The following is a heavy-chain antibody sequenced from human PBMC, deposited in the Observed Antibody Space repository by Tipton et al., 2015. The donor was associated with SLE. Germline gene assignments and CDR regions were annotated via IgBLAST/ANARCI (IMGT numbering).Heavy chain of an antibody. V-gene: IGHV4-39*07. J-gene: IGHJ4*02. D-gene: IGHD1-14*01. CDR1: GDSITTSFFQ. CDR3: ARQRVNQGEEYFDY. CDR2: ISYRGDT. Sequence: TLSLTCTVSGDSITTSFFQRGWIRQPPGKGLEWIGSISYRGDTLYNPSLKSRVTISVDPSKSQFSLKIISVAAADTAVYSCARQRVNQGEEYFDYWGQGTRVTVS.